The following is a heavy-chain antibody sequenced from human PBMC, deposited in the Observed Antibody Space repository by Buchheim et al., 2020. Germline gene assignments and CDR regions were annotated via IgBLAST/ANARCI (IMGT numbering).Heavy chain of an antibody. CDR1: GFTFTSYG. V-gene: IGHV3-33*01. CDR3: ARSGEHLYYYMDL. J-gene: IGHJ6*03. D-gene: IGHD1-14*01. CDR2: IWYDGKST. Sequence: QVQLVESGGGVVQPGRSLRLSCAASGFTFTSYGMNWVRQAPGKGLERVADIWYDGKSTSYADSVEGRFTISRDNSKHELYLQMKSLRAEDTAVYYCARSGEHLYYYMDLWGKGTT.